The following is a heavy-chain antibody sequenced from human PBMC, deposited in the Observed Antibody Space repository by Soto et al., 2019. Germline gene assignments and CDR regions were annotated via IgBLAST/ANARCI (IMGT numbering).Heavy chain of an antibody. CDR2: IYYTGST. V-gene: IGHV4-39*02. D-gene: IGHD5-12*01. Sequence: SETLSLTCTVSGGSISSRSYYWGWIRQPPGKGLEWIASIYYTGSTYYNPSLKSRVTISVDTSKNQYALKLRSVTAADTAVYYCARDSGYDRLRDHWGHGTLVTVSS. J-gene: IGHJ4*01. CDR3: ARDSGYDRLRDH. CDR1: GGSISSRSYY.